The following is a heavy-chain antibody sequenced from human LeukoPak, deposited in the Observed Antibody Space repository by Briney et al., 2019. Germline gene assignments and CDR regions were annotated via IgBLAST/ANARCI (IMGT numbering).Heavy chain of an antibody. CDR1: GDSINTNN. J-gene: IGHJ5*02. Sequence: PSETLSLTCTVSGDSINTNNHWAWIRQPAGKGLEWIGRLHNSGSTNYNPSLQSRVTISVDTSTNHFSLKMTSATAADTAVYFCARDPLRSIFDPWGQGILVTVSS. V-gene: IGHV4-4*07. D-gene: IGHD3-3*02. CDR2: LHNSGST. CDR3: ARDPLRSIFDP.